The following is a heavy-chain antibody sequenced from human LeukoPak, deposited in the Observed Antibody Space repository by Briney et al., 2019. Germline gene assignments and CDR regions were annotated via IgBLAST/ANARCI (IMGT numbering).Heavy chain of an antibody. CDR1: GGSFSGYY. CDR2: INHSGST. CDR3: ARDRAYDSSGSFDY. Sequence: SEALSLTCAVYGGSFSGYYWSWIRQPPGKGLEWIGEINHSGSTNYNPSLKSRVTISVDTSKNQFSLKLSSVTAADTAVYYCARDRAYDSSGSFDYWGQGTLVTVSS. J-gene: IGHJ4*02. D-gene: IGHD3-22*01. V-gene: IGHV4-34*01.